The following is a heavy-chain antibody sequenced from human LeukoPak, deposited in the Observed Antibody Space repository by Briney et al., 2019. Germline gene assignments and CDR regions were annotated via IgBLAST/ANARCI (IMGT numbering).Heavy chain of an antibody. CDR1: GFTFSDYY. CDR2: ISSSSSSYT. CDR3: AREAMVRGVFDY. Sequence: GGSLRLTCAASGFTFSDYYMSWIRQAPGKGLEWVSYISSSSSSYTNYADSVKGRFTISRDNAKNSLYLQMNSLRAEDTAVYYCAREAMVRGVFDYWGQGTLVTVSS. V-gene: IGHV3-11*05. J-gene: IGHJ4*02. D-gene: IGHD3-10*01.